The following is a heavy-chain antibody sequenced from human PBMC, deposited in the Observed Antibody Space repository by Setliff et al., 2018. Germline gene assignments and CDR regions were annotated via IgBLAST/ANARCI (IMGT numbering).Heavy chain of an antibody. D-gene: IGHD4-17*01. J-gene: IGHJ4*02. CDR3: ARVYTLTIPPDY. Sequence: ASVKVSCKASGYTFTSYAMHWVRQAPGQRLEWMGWINAGNGNTKYSQKFQGRVTITRDTSTSTAYMELRSLRSDDTAVYYCARVYTLTIPPDYWGQGTLVTVSS. V-gene: IGHV1-3*01. CDR1: GYTFTSYA. CDR2: INAGNGNT.